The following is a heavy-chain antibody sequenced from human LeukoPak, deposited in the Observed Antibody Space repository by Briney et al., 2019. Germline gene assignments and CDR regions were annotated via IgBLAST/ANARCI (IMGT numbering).Heavy chain of an antibody. Sequence: ASVKVSCKASGYTFTSYAMHWVRQAPGQRLEWMGWINAGNGNTKYSQKFQGRATITRDTSAYTAYMELRSLSSADTAVYFCARAPYDILTGYSLNWFDPRGQGILVTVSS. CDR2: INAGNGNT. V-gene: IGHV1-3*01. CDR1: GYTFTSYA. CDR3: ARAPYDILTGYSLNWFDP. J-gene: IGHJ5*02. D-gene: IGHD3-9*01.